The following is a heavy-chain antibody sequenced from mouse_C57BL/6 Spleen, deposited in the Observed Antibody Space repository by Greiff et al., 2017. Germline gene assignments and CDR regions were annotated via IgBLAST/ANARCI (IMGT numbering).Heavy chain of an antibody. CDR1: GYAFTNYL. J-gene: IGHJ4*01. V-gene: IGHV1-54*01. Sequence: QVQLQQSGAELVRPGTSVKVSCKASGYAFTNYLIEWVKQRPGQGLGWIGVINPGSGGTNYNEKFKGKATLTADKASSTAYMQLSSLTSEDSAVYFCALHGSSSMDYWGQGTSVTVSS. CDR2: INPGSGGT. D-gene: IGHD1-1*01. CDR3: ALHGSSSMDY.